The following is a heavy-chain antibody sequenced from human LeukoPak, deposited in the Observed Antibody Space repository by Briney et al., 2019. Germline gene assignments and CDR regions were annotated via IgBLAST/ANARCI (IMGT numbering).Heavy chain of an antibody. D-gene: IGHD3-3*01. V-gene: IGHV3-23*01. Sequence: QTGGSLRLSCAASGFIFSNYAMSWVRHAPGKGLETVSGISGSGDRTYYTDSVKGRFTISRDNAKNTLYVQMNGLRAEDTAVYYCAKMASDWSGYDAFDMWGQGTVVAVSS. CDR3: AKMASDWSGYDAFDM. CDR1: GFIFSNYA. J-gene: IGHJ3*02. CDR2: ISGSGDRT.